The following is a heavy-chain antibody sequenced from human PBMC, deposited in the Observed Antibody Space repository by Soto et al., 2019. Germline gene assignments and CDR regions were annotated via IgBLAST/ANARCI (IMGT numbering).Heavy chain of an antibody. CDR1: GFTFSSYA. V-gene: IGHV3-23*01. CDR3: XKDFYGSGSYSY. D-gene: IGHD3-10*01. CDR2: ISGSGGST. J-gene: IGHJ4*02. Sequence: EVQLLESGGGLVQPGGSLRLSCAASGFTFSSYAMSWVRQAPGKGLEWVSAISGSGGSTYYADSVKGRFTISRDNSKNTLYLQMNSLRAEDXXXXXXXKDFYGSGSYSYWGQGTLVTVSS.